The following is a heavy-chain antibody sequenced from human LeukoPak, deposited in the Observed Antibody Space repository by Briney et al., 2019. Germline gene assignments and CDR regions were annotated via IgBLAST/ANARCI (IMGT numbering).Heavy chain of an antibody. J-gene: IGHJ5*01. CDR3: ARGVIIINWFDS. Sequence: SQTLSLTCTVSGGSVSSDKYHWSWIRQPAGKALEWIGRVYLKGTTNYNPSLEGRVTISVDTSKNLFSLNLNSVTATDTATYYCARGVIIINWFDSWGQGARVTVSS. V-gene: IGHV4-61*02. CDR2: VYLKGTT. CDR1: GGSVSSDKYH. D-gene: IGHD3-10*01.